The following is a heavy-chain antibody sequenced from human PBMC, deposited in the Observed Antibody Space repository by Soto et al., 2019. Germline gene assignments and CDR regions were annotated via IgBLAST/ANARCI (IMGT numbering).Heavy chain of an antibody. J-gene: IGHJ6*02. V-gene: IGHV3-30-3*01. Sequence: GGSLRLSCAASGFTFSSYAMHWVRQAPGKGLEWVAVISYDGSNKYYADSVKGRFTISRDNAKNSLYLQMNSLRAEDTAVYYCARDSGYEKYYYGMDVWGQGTTVTVSS. CDR3: ARDSGYEKYYYGMDV. CDR1: GFTFSSYA. D-gene: IGHD5-12*01. CDR2: ISYDGSNK.